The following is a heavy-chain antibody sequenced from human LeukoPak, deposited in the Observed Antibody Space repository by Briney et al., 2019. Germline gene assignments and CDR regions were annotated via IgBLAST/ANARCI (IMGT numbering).Heavy chain of an antibody. Sequence: SETLSLTCIVSGASISTYYWTWIRQPPGKGLEWIGYIYNSGSTKYNPSLKSRVTISVDTSKNQFSLNLSSVTAADTAIYYCARHSYGSGSPAFYFDYWGQGTLVTVSS. CDR1: GASISTYY. CDR3: ARHSYGSGSPAFYFDY. V-gene: IGHV4-59*08. D-gene: IGHD3-10*01. J-gene: IGHJ4*02. CDR2: IYNSGST.